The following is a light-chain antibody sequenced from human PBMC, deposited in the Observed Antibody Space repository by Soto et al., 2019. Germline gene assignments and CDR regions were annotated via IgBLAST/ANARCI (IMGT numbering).Light chain of an antibody. CDR2: TAS. J-gene: IGKJ4*01. V-gene: IGKV1-5*03. CDR3: QQYKSYPLT. CDR1: QSINSW. Sequence: DIQMTQSPSTLSASVGDRVTITCRASQSINSWLAWYQQKPGKAPKLLIYTASTLQSGVPSRFSGSGSGTEFTLTISSLLPDDFASYYCQQYKSYPLTFGGETRVEI.